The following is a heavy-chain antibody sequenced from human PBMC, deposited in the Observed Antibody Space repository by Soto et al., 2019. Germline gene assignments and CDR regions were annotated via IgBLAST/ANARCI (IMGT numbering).Heavy chain of an antibody. CDR2: IYHSGST. D-gene: IGHD1-26*01. CDR3: ATQEVGGSYVYTFDP. V-gene: IGHV4-4*02. J-gene: IGHJ5*02. CDR1: GGSISSSNW. Sequence: SETLSLTCAVSGGSISSSNWWCWVRQPPGKGLEWIGEIYHSGSTNYNPSLKSRVTISVDKSKNQFSLKLSSVTAADTAVYYCATQEVGGSYVYTFDPWGQGTLVTVS.